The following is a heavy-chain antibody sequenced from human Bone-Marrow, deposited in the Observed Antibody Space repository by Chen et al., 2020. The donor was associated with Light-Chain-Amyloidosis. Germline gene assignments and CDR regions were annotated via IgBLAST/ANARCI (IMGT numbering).Heavy chain of an antibody. V-gene: IGHV5-51*01. CDR2: IYPDDSDA. CDR1: GYTFPNYW. CDR3: ARRRDGYNFDY. D-gene: IGHD5-12*01. Sequence: EVQLEQSGPEVKKPGESLKISCKGSGYTFPNYWIGWVRQRPGKGLECMGVIYPDDSDARYSPSFEGQVTISADKSITTAYLQWRSLKASDTAMYYCARRRDGYNFDYWGQGTLVTVSS. J-gene: IGHJ4*02.